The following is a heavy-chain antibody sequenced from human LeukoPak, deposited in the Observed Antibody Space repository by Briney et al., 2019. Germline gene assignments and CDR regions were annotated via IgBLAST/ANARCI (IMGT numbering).Heavy chain of an antibody. V-gene: IGHV5-51*01. D-gene: IGHD3-10*01. CDR1: GYSFTSYW. Sequence: GESLKISCKGSGYSFTSYWIGWVRQMPGKGLEWMGIIYPGDSDTRYSPSFRGQVTISADKSISTAYLQWSSLKASDTTMYYCARDMYGSGSYYKFWFDPWGQGTLVTVSS. CDR2: IYPGDSDT. J-gene: IGHJ5*02. CDR3: ARDMYGSGSYYKFWFDP.